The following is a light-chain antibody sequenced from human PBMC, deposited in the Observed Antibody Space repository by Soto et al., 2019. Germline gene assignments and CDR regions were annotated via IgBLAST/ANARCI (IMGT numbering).Light chain of an antibody. V-gene: IGKV3-15*01. CDR1: QSVSGN. J-gene: IGKJ1*01. Sequence: EIVMTQSPATLSVSPGERATLSCRASQSVSGNLAWYQQKPGQPPRLLIYAASSRPTGIPARFSGSGSGTEFTLTISSLQSEDFAFYYCQQYNNWPPWTFGPGTKVEIK. CDR2: AAS. CDR3: QQYNNWPPWT.